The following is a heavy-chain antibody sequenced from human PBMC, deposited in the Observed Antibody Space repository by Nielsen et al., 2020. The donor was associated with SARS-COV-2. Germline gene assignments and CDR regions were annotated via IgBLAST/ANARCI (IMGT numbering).Heavy chain of an antibody. CDR2: IKSKTDGGTT. V-gene: IGHV3-15*01. Sequence: VRQPPGKGLEWVGRIKSKTDGGTTDYAAPVKGRFTISRDDSKNTLYLQMNSLKTEDTAVYYCTTDGSRVQLWPEYYFDYWGQGTLVTVSS. J-gene: IGHJ4*02. CDR3: TTDGSRVQLWPEYYFDY. D-gene: IGHD5-18*01.